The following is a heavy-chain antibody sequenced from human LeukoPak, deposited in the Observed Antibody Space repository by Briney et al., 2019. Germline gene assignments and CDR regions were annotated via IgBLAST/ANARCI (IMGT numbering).Heavy chain of an antibody. Sequence: PGGSLRLSCAASGFNVRTNYMSWVRQAPGKGLEWVSIIYPGGSTYYADSMKGRFTISRDNSRNTLYLQIHSLTAEDPAIYYCAKDAQWEMKDSWGQGALVTVSS. V-gene: IGHV3-53*01. J-gene: IGHJ4*02. CDR2: IYPGGST. CDR1: GFNVRTNY. CDR3: AKDAQWEMKDS. D-gene: IGHD1-26*01.